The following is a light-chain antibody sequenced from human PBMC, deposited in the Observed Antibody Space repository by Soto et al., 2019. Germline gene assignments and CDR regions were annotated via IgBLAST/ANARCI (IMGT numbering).Light chain of an antibody. CDR2: DVS. V-gene: IGLV2-14*01. CDR1: SSDVGGYNY. CDR3: SSYTSSTTYV. J-gene: IGLJ1*01. Sequence: QSALTQPASVSGSPGQSITISCTGTSSDVGGYNYVSWYQQHPGKAPKLTIYDVSNRPSGVSNRFSGSKSGNTASLTISGLQAEDGADYYCSSYTSSTTYVFGTGTKVTVL.